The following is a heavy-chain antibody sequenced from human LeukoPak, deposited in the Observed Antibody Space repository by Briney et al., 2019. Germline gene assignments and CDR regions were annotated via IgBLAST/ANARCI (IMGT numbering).Heavy chain of an antibody. CDR1: GFIFSNYA. V-gene: IGHV3-23*01. D-gene: IGHD3-10*01. Sequence: PGGSLRLSCAASGFIFSNYAMAWARLTPGKGLEWVSAISGSGGTTYYTDYVKGRFTISRDSSTNTLYLQLSSLRAEDTAIYYCARGGSVFAYFFDYWGQGTLVTVSS. J-gene: IGHJ4*02. CDR3: ARGGSVFAYFFDY. CDR2: ISGSGGTT.